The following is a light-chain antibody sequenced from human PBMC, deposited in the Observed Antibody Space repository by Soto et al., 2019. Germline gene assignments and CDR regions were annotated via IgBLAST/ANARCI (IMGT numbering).Light chain of an antibody. CDR3: QPYNNWPLT. Sequence: EIVMTQSPATLSVSPGERATLSCRASQSVSSNLAWYQQKPGQAPRLLIKGASTRATGIPARFSGSGSGTDFTLTISSLEPEDFAVYYCQPYNNWPLTFGGGTKVDIK. V-gene: IGKV3D-15*01. CDR1: QSVSSN. CDR2: GAS. J-gene: IGKJ4*01.